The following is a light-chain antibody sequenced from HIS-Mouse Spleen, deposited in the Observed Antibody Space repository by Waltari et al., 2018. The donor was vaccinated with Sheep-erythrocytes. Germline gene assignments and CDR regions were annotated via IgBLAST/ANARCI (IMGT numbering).Light chain of an antibody. J-gene: IGLJ1*01. CDR2: DVS. CDR3: CSYAGSYNHV. Sequence: QSALTQPRSVSGSPGQSVTISCTGTSIDVGVYNDVSGYQQHPGNAPKLMIYDVSKRPSGVPDRFSGSKSGNTASLTISGLQAEDEADYYCCSYAGSYNHVFATGTKVTVL. V-gene: IGLV2-11*01. CDR1: SIDVGVYND.